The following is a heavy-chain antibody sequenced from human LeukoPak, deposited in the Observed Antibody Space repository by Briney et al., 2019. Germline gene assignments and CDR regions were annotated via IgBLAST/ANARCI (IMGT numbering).Heavy chain of an antibody. J-gene: IGHJ6*03. CDR2: IYHSGST. V-gene: IGHV4-39*07. D-gene: IGHD6-13*01. CDR1: GVSISSSNSY. CDR3: ARAVKTWADSNYYMDV. Sequence: NPSETLSLTCTVYGVSISSSNSYWGWIRQPPGKGLEWIGSIYHSGSTYYNPSLKSRVTISVDTSKNQFSLKLSSVTAADTAVYYCARAVKTWADSNYYMDVWGKGTTVTVSS.